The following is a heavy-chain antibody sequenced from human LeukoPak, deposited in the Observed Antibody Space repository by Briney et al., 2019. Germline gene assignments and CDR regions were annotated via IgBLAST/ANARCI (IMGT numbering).Heavy chain of an antibody. CDR2: ISYDGSNK. V-gene: IGHV3-30*04. J-gene: IGHJ4*02. CDR1: GFTFSSYA. Sequence: GGSLRLSCAASGFTFSSYAMHWVRQAPGKGLEWVAVISYDGSNKYYADSVKGRFTISRDNSKNTLYLQMNSLRAEDTAVYYCASGGKDGYNHGQFDYWGQGTLVTVSS. CDR3: ASGGKDGYNHGQFDY. D-gene: IGHD5-24*01.